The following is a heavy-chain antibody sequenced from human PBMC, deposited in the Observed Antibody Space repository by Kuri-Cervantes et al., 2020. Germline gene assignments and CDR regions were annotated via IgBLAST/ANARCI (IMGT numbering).Heavy chain of an antibody. D-gene: IGHD6-13*01. Sequence: SVKVSCKASGDTFSSYAISWVRQAPGQGLEWMGGIIPIFGTANYAQKFQGRVTITADESTSTAYMELNSLRSEDTAVYYCARDVKGPGEDPIAATAPIDYWGQGTLVTVSS. CDR3: ARDVKGPGEDPIAATAPIDY. J-gene: IGHJ4*02. CDR1: GDTFSSYA. CDR2: IIPIFGTA. V-gene: IGHV1-69*13.